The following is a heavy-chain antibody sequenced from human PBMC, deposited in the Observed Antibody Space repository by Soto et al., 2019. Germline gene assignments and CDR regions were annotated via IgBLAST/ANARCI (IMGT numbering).Heavy chain of an antibody. J-gene: IGHJ4*02. CDR1: GGTFSRYA. D-gene: IGHD3-22*01. Sequence: QVQLVQSGAEVKKPGSSVKVSCKASGGTFSRYAISWVRQAPGQGLEWMGGIIPMFGKANYAQKFQGRVTITADESKSTGYMEVRSLISEDTAVYYCARYGTLDDSSGYYYLYWGQGTLVTVSS. V-gene: IGHV1-69*01. CDR3: ARYGTLDDSSGYYYLY. CDR2: IIPMFGKA.